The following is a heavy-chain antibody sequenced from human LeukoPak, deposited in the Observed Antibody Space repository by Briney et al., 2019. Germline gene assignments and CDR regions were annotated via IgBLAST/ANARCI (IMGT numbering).Heavy chain of an antibody. J-gene: IGHJ4*02. CDR1: GFTFSSYG. CDR2: IRYDGSNK. CDR3: AKGEDYSNFHFDY. D-gene: IGHD4-11*01. V-gene: IGHV3-30*02. Sequence: GGSLRLSCAASGFTFSSYGMHWVRQAPGKGLEWVAFIRYDGSNKYYADSVKGRFTISRDNSKNTLYLQMNSLRAEDTAVYYCAKGEDYSNFHFDYWGQGTLVTVSS.